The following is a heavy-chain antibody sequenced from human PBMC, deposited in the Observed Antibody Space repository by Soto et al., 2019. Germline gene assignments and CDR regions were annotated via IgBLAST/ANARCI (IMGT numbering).Heavy chain of an antibody. Sequence: EVQLVESGGGLVQPGGSLRLSCAASGFIFSSYWMHWVRQAPGKGLVWVSRINSDGSSTSYADSVKGRFTISRDNAKNTLYLQMNSLRAEDTAVYYCARVSIAAGHNAFDIWGQGTMVTVSS. J-gene: IGHJ3*02. CDR3: ARVSIAAGHNAFDI. CDR1: GFIFSSYW. V-gene: IGHV3-74*01. D-gene: IGHD6-13*01. CDR2: INSDGSST.